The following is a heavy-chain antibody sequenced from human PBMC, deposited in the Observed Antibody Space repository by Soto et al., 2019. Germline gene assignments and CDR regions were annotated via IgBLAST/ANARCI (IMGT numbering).Heavy chain of an antibody. J-gene: IGHJ4*02. D-gene: IGHD5-12*01. CDR3: ARDGGYDWFDY. Sequence: QVQLVQSGAEVKKPGSSVKVSCKASGGTFSSYTISWVRQAPGQGLEWMGRIIPILGITNYAQKFQGRVTITADQSTSTAYMKLSSLSSEDPAVYYCARDGGYDWFDYWGQGTLVTVSS. CDR2: IIPILGIT. CDR1: GGTFSSYT. V-gene: IGHV1-69*08.